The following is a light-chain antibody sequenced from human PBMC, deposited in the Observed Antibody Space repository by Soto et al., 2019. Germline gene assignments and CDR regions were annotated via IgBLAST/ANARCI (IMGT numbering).Light chain of an antibody. V-gene: IGKV1-5*01. J-gene: IGKJ4*01. CDR3: QQYDNYKPLT. CDR2: DAS. Sequence: DIQMTQSPSTLSASFGDRVTITCRASQSISSWLAWYQQKPGKAPKLLIFDASSLESGTPSRFSGRRSGTQFTLTINGLQHDDFANHYCQQYDNYKPLTFGGGTKVDIK. CDR1: QSISSW.